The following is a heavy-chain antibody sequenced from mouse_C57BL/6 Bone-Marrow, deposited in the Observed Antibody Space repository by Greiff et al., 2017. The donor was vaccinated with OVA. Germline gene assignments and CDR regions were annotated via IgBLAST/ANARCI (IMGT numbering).Heavy chain of an antibody. D-gene: IGHD1-1*01. V-gene: IGHV1-64*01. Sequence: VQLQQPGAELVKPGASVKLSCKASGYTFTSYWMHWVKQRPGQGLEWIGMIHPNSGSTNYNEKFKSKATLTVDKSSSTAYMQLSSLTSEDSAVYYCASPGYGSSWYFDVWGTGTTVTVSS. CDR3: ASPGYGSSWYFDV. CDR2: IHPNSGST. CDR1: GYTFTSYW. J-gene: IGHJ1*03.